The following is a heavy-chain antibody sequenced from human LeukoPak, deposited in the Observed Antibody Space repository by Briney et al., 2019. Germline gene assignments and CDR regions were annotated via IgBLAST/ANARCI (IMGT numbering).Heavy chain of an antibody. CDR1: GYTFTSYA. D-gene: IGHD5-12*01. J-gene: IGHJ4*02. V-gene: IGHV1-3*01. Sequence: ASVKVSCKASGYTFTSYAMHWVRQAPGQRLEWMGWINAGNGNTKYSQKFQGRVTITRDTSASTAYMELSSLRSEDTAVYYCARAPGWLRAFDYWGQGTLVTVSS. CDR3: ARAPGWLRAFDY. CDR2: INAGNGNT.